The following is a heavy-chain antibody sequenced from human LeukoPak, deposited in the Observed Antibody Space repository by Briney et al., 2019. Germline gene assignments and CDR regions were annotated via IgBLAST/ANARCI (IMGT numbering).Heavy chain of an antibody. CDR3: ARGLSTVVTGYYFDY. CDR2: ISHTEST. D-gene: IGHD4-23*01. Sequence: SETLSLTCTVSRGSINSPHWWTWVRQPPGKGLEWVGEISHTESTSYNPSLVTRLAMSLDKSRNQFSLRLRSVTAADTAVYYCARGLSTVVTGYYFDYWGQGTLVTVSS. V-gene: IGHV4-4*02. J-gene: IGHJ4*02. CDR1: RGSINSPHW.